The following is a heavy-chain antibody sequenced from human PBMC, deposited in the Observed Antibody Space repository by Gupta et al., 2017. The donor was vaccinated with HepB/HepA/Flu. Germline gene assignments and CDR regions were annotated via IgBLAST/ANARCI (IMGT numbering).Heavy chain of an antibody. J-gene: IGHJ4*02. CDR3: ARGFRYYERSGHLDF. CDR1: IVTFGGYA. D-gene: IGHD3-22*01. V-gene: IGHV3-30-3*01. Sequence: QVQLVDSGGGVVQPGGSLRLSCADSIVTFGGYALHWVRQAPGKGLEWVALISFDGSIKNFADSVKGRFTISRDNSKRMLYLRMNNLRVEDTAVYYCARGFRYYERSGHLDFWGQGTLVTVSS. CDR2: ISFDGSIK.